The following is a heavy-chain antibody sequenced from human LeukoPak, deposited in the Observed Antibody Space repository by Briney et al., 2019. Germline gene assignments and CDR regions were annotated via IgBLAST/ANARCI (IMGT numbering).Heavy chain of an antibody. V-gene: IGHV3-23*01. CDR3: AKAFGSGSYYNLNPFYFDY. CDR2: ISGSGGST. Sequence: PGGSLRLSCAASGFTFSSAWMHWVRQAPGKGLEWVSAISGSGGSTYYADSVKGRFTISRDNSKNTLYLQMNSLRAEDTAVYYCAKAFGSGSYYNLNPFYFDYWGQGTLVTVSS. J-gene: IGHJ4*02. CDR1: GFTFSSAW. D-gene: IGHD3-10*01.